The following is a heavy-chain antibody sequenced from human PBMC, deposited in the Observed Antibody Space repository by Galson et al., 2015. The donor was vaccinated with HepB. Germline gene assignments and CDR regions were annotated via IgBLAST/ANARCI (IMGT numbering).Heavy chain of an antibody. D-gene: IGHD2-21*02. CDR2: IKSKTDGGTT. CDR1: GFTFSNAW. CDR3: TTAMHIVVVTAIGYFDY. Sequence: SLRLSCAASGFTFSNAWMSWVRQAPGKGLEWVGRIKSKTDGGTTDYAAPVKGRFTISRDDSKNTLYLQMNSLKTEDTAVYYCTTAMHIVVVTAIGYFDYWGQGTLVTVSS. V-gene: IGHV3-15*01. J-gene: IGHJ4*02.